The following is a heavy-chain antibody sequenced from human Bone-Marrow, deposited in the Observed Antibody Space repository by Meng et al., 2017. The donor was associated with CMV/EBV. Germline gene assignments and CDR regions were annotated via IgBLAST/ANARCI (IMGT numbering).Heavy chain of an antibody. CDR3: ARGIAPYYYYYYGMDV. Sequence: SLKISLAASGLTFSSYRMNCVSQAPGKGLEWVAVISYDGSNKYYADAVKGRFTITRDNSKNTLYLQMNSLRAEDTTVYYCARGIAPYYYYYYGMDVWGQGTTVTVSS. CDR2: ISYDGSNK. J-gene: IGHJ6*02. D-gene: IGHD2-21*01. V-gene: IGHV3-30-3*01. CDR1: GLTFSSYR.